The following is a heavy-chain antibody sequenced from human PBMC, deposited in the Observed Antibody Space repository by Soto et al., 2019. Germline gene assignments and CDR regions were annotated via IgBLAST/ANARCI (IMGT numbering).Heavy chain of an antibody. Sequence: PGGSLRLSCAASGFTFSSYGMHWVRQAPGKGLEWVAVISYDGSNKYYADSVKGRFTISRDNSKNTLYLQMNSLRAEDTAVYYCAKDHCSSTSCHNNYYYYYMDVWGKGTTVTVSS. J-gene: IGHJ6*03. CDR1: GFTFSSYG. D-gene: IGHD2-2*01. V-gene: IGHV3-30*18. CDR2: ISYDGSNK. CDR3: AKDHCSSTSCHNNYYYYYMDV.